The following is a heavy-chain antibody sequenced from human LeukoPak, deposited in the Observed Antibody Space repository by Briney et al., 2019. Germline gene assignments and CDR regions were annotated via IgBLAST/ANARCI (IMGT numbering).Heavy chain of an antibody. Sequence: GGSLRLSCAASGFTFSSYWMSWVRQAPGKGLEWVANIRQDGSEKYYVDSVKGRFTISRDNAKNSLYLQMNSLRAEDTAVYYCAREMATKEGYFDYWGQGTLVTVSS. J-gene: IGHJ4*02. V-gene: IGHV3-7*01. CDR3: AREMATKEGYFDY. D-gene: IGHD5-24*01. CDR2: IRQDGSEK. CDR1: GFTFSSYW.